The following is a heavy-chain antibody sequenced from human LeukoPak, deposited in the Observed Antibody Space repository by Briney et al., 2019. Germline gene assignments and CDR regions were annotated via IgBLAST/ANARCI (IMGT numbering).Heavy chain of an antibody. J-gene: IGHJ4*02. CDR1: GFTFSSFA. CDR2: ISGGGGST. V-gene: IGHV3-23*01. D-gene: IGHD1-7*01. CDR3: AKGKTTLRPFHS. Sequence: GGSLRLSCAASGFTFSSFAMSWVRQAPGKGLEWVSSISGGGGSTYYADSVKGRFTISRDNSRTTLYLQMNSLRADDTAVYYCAKGKTTLRPFHSWGQGTLVTVSS.